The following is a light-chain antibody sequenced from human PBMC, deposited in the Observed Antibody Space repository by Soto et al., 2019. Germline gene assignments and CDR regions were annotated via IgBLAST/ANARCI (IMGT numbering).Light chain of an antibody. CDR3: QQSYSTPAIT. CDR2: AAS. CDR1: QGISSY. V-gene: IGKV1-39*01. Sequence: DIQMTQSPSSLSASVGDRVTITCRASQGISSYLNWYQQKPGKAPKLLIYAASSLQSGVPSRFSGSGSGTDFTLTTSSLQPEDFATYYCQQSYSTPAITFGQGTRLEIK. J-gene: IGKJ5*01.